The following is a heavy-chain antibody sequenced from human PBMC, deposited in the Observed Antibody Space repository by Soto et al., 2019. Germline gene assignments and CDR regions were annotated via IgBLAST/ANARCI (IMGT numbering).Heavy chain of an antibody. J-gene: IGHJ4*02. CDR3: ARHRFNYYDDTVYYYFDY. CDR2: ISGHNGNT. CDR1: GYSFTSYG. Sequence: ASVKVSCKASGYSFTSYGISWVRQAPGQGPEWMGWISGHNGNTNHPQSLQGRVTMTTDTSRNTAYMELRSLRFDDTAVYYCARHRFNYYDDTVYYYFDYWGQGTLVTVSS. D-gene: IGHD3-22*01. V-gene: IGHV1-18*04.